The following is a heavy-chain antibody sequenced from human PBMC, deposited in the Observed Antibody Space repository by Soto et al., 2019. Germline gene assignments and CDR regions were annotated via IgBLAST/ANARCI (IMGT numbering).Heavy chain of an antibody. CDR2: MNQDGSER. CDR3: TRDRSGTMLF. CDR1: GFTFSNYW. J-gene: IGHJ4*02. D-gene: IGHD1-7*01. Sequence: EVQLVESGGGLVQPGGSLRLSCTASGFTFSNYWMSWVRQAPGEGLEWVANMNQDGSERYYVDSVKGRFTISRDNAKTSLYLQINRLRAEDTAIYYCTRDRSGTMLFWGQGTLVTVSS. V-gene: IGHV3-7*01.